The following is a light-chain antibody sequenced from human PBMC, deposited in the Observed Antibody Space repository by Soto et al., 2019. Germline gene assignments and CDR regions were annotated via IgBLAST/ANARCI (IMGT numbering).Light chain of an antibody. CDR1: STDVGSYNY. J-gene: IGLJ1*01. V-gene: IGLV2-14*01. CDR2: EVS. CDR3: SSYTTTNTYV. Sequence: QSVLIQPASVSGSPGQSITISCTGTSTDVGSYNYVSWYQQHPGKAPKLMIYEVSNRPSGVSNRFSGSKSGNTASLTISGLQAEDEGDYYCSSYTTTNTYVFGSGTKVT.